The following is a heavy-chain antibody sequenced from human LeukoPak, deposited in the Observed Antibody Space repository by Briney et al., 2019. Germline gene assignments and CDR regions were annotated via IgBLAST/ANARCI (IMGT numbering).Heavy chain of an antibody. Sequence: SETLSLTCTVSGGSISSYYWSWIRQPPGKGLEWIGYIYYSGSTNYNPSLKSRVTISVDTSKNQFSLKLSSVTAADTAVYYCARVLITMVRGVIDYYYMDVWGQGTTVTISS. V-gene: IGHV4-59*01. CDR3: ARVLITMVRGVIDYYYMDV. D-gene: IGHD3-10*01. CDR2: IYYSGST. CDR1: GGSISSYY. J-gene: IGHJ6*03.